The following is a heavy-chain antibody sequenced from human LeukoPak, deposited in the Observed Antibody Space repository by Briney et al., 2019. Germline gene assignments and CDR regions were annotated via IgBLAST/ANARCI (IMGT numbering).Heavy chain of an antibody. CDR1: GGSISSYY. CDR3: ARVIVVVPAAISWFDP. Sequence: PSETLSLTCTVSGGSISSYYWSWIRQPPGKGLEWIGYIYYSGSTYYNPSLKSRVTISVDTSKNQFSLKLSSVTAADTAVYYCARVIVVVPAAISWFDPWGQGTLVTVSS. J-gene: IGHJ5*02. CDR2: IYYSGST. D-gene: IGHD2-2*02. V-gene: IGHV4-59*08.